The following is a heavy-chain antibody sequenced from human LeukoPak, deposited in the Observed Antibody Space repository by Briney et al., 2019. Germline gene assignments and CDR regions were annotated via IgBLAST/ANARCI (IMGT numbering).Heavy chain of an antibody. V-gene: IGHV3-23*01. J-gene: IGHJ5*02. CDR2: ISGSGGST. CDR3: VKDSDELIAAVYNWFDP. D-gene: IGHD6-13*01. CDR1: GFTFSSYS. Sequence: PGGSLRLSCAASGFTFSSYSMSWVRQAPEKGLEWVSGISGSGGSTYYADSVKSRFTISRDNFKDTLYLQMNSLRAEDTAVYYCVKDSDELIAAVYNWFDPWGQGTQVTVSS.